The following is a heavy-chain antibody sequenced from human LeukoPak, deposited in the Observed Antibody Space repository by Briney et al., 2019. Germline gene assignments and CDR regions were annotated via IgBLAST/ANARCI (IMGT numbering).Heavy chain of an antibody. J-gene: IGHJ4*02. CDR2: IYSGGST. D-gene: IGHD5-24*01. CDR1: WFTVSSNY. Sequence: GGSLRLSCAASWFTVSSNYMSWVRQAPGKGLEWVSVIYSGGSTYYADSVKGRFTISRDISKNTLYLQMNCLRAEDTAVYYCARVSGWVMATLRYWGQGTLVTVSS. V-gene: IGHV3-53*01. CDR3: ARVSGWVMATLRY.